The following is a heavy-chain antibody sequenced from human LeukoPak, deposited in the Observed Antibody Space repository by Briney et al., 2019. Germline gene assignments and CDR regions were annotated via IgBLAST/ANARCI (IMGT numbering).Heavy chain of an antibody. V-gene: IGHV4-59*08. CDR2: ISYSGST. Sequence: SETLSLTCAVYGGSLSGYYWSWIRQPPGKGLEWIGYISYSGSTNYNPSLKSRVTISIDTSKNQFSLKLRSVTAAGTAIYYCARQGYDILTGYIDAFDIWGQGTMVTVSS. D-gene: IGHD3-9*01. J-gene: IGHJ3*02. CDR3: ARQGYDILTGYIDAFDI. CDR1: GGSLSGYY.